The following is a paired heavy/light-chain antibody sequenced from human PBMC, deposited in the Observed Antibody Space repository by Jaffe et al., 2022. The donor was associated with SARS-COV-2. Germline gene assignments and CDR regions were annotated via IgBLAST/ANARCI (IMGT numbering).Heavy chain of an antibody. Sequence: EVQLLESGGGLVQPGGSLRLSCAASGFTFSTYAMGWVRQAPRKGLEWVSSISSSAGRTYYKDSVKGRFTISRDNSKNTLYLQMESLGADDTAVYYCAKEGDYYGVGSGYFTHWGQGTLVTVSS. D-gene: IGHD3-10*01. J-gene: IGHJ4*02. CDR3: AKEGDYYGVGSGYFTH. V-gene: IGHV3-23*01. CDR2: ISSSAGRT. CDR1: GFTFSTYA.
Light chain of an antibody. J-gene: IGKJ1*01. CDR3: QQYNSAPHT. CDR1: QNILFSSNNKNS. Sequence: DVVMTQSPDSLAVSLGERATINCKSSQNILFSSNNKNSLAWYQQKPGQPPKLLISWTSTRESGVPDRFSGSGSGTDFTLTISSLQAEDVAVYYCQQYNSAPHTFGQGTQVEIK. CDR2: WTS. V-gene: IGKV4-1*01.